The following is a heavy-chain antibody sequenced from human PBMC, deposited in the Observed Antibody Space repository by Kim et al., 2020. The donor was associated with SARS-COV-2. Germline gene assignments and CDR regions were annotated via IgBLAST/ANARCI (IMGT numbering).Heavy chain of an antibody. V-gene: IGHV3-30*04. D-gene: IGHD2-15*01. J-gene: IGHJ6*02. CDR2: ISYDGSNK. Sequence: GGSLRLSCAASGFTFSSYAMHWVRQAPGKGLEWVAVISYDGSNKYYADSVKGRFTISRDNSKNTLYLQMNSLRAEDTAVYYCAREDVVRRDTDYYYYYGMDVWGQGTTVTVSS. CDR3: AREDVVRRDTDYYYYYGMDV. CDR1: GFTFSSYA.